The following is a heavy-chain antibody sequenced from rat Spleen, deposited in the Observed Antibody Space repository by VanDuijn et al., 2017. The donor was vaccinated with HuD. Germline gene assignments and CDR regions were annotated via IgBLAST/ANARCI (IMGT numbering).Heavy chain of an antibody. V-gene: IGHV2-30*01. CDR2: IWTGGST. J-gene: IGHJ4*01. CDR3: AREGVTGVMDA. D-gene: IGHD1-1*01. CDR1: GFSLTSYN. Sequence: QVQLKESGPGLVQPSQTLSLTCTVSGFSLTSYNVHWVRQPTGKGLAWMGVIWTGGSTDYNSALKARLSISRDTSKSQVFLKMNSLQTEDIATYYCAREGVTGVMDAWGQGASVTVSS.